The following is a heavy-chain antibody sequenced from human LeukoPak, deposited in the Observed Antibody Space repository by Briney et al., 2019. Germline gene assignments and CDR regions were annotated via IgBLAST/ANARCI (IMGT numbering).Heavy chain of an antibody. Sequence: GGSLRLSCAASGFTFSIYSMNWVRQAPGKGLEWVSSISSSSSYIYYADSVKGRFTISRDNAKNSLYLQMNSLRAEDTAVYYCARDVYSGSYHLFDYWGQGTLVTVSS. J-gene: IGHJ4*02. D-gene: IGHD1-26*01. V-gene: IGHV3-21*01. CDR1: GFTFSIYS. CDR3: ARDVYSGSYHLFDY. CDR2: ISSSSSYI.